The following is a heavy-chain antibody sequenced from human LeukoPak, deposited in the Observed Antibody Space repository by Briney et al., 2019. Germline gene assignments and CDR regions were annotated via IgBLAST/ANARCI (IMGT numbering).Heavy chain of an antibody. Sequence: SETLSLTCTVSGGSISTSNYYWGWIRQPPGKGLEWIGNIFYSGSTYYSPSLRSRVTISLDTSKNQFSLKLSSVTAADTAVYYCARGGPRITMIVVVIMHAPPRRWFDPWGQGTLVTVSS. D-gene: IGHD3-22*01. CDR1: GGSISTSNYY. V-gene: IGHV4-39*07. CDR3: ARGGPRITMIVVVIMHAPPRRWFDP. J-gene: IGHJ5*02. CDR2: IFYSGST.